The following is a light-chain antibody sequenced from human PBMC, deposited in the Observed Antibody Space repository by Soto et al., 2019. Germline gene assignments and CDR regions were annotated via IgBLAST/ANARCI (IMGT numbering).Light chain of an antibody. J-gene: IGKJ4*01. CDR3: QQSSNWPLT. CDR1: QSVSSH. CDR2: DAS. V-gene: IGKV3-11*01. Sequence: EIVLTQSPATLSLSPGESATLSCRASQSVSSHLAWYQQKPGQAPRLLIYDASHRATGIPASFSGGGSGTDFTLTISSLEPEYFEVYYCQQSSNWPLTLGGGTKVDIK.